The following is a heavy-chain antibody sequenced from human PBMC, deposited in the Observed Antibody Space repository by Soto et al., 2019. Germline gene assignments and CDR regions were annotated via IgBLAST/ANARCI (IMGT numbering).Heavy chain of an antibody. CDR1: GFTFSSYA. CDR2: VSGSGGAT. D-gene: IGHD2-15*01. CDR3: WKGRGGVVAVTKDY. V-gene: IGHV3-23*01. J-gene: IGHJ4*02. Sequence: EVQLLESGGGLVQPGGSLRLSCAASGFTFSSYAMTWVRQAPGKGLEWVSGVSGSGGATYYADSVKGRFTISRDKSKKKLVLTMNRLRGADHAIDYCWKGRGGVVAVTKDYWGQGTLVTVSS.